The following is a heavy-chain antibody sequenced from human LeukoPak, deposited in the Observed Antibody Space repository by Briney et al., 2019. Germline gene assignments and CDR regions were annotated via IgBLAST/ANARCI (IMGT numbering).Heavy chain of an antibody. CDR3: ARSWTVGEGAFDI. CDR1: GDSITRTNYY. J-gene: IGHJ3*02. CDR2: IYYNGDT. Sequence: SETLSLTCIVSGDSITRTNYYWAWIRQPPGRGLEWLGIIYYNGDTYYSPDLRSRITISIDTSKKQFSLKLNSMTAADTALYYCARSWTVGEGAFDIWGPGTEVTVSS. V-gene: IGHV4-39*01. D-gene: IGHD1-26*01.